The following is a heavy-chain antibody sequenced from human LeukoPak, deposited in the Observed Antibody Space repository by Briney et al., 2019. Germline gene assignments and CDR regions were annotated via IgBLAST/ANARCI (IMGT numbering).Heavy chain of an antibody. Sequence: SETLSLTCTVSGGSISSSSYYWGWIRQSPGKGLEWIGSIYYSGSTYYNPSLKSRVTISVDTSKNQFSLKLSSVTAADTAVYYCAREHDYGDYYWGQGTLVTVSS. V-gene: IGHV4-39*07. J-gene: IGHJ4*02. CDR1: GGSISSSSYY. CDR2: IYYSGST. CDR3: AREHDYGDYY. D-gene: IGHD4-17*01.